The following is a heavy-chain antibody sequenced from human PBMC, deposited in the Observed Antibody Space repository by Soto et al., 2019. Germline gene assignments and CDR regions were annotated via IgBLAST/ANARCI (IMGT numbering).Heavy chain of an antibody. CDR2: ITHSGST. CDR1: GGSFSGYY. D-gene: IGHD3-10*01. Sequence: PLETLSLTSAVYGGSFSGYYWSWLRQPPGKGLEWIGEITHSGSTTYNPSPKSRVTISVDTSKSQFSLKLSSVTAADTAVYYCARAPLWFGELWSYYYYMDVWGKGTTVTVSS. J-gene: IGHJ6*03. V-gene: IGHV4-34*01. CDR3: ARAPLWFGELWSYYYYMDV.